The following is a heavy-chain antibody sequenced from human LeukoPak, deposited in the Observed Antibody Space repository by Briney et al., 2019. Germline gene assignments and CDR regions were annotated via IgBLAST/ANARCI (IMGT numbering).Heavy chain of an antibody. J-gene: IGHJ4*02. D-gene: IGHD5-18*01. CDR3: ARDMPEDTATDY. CDR1: GFTFSSYE. Sequence: GGSLRLSCAASGFTFSSYEMNWVRQAPGKGLEWVSYISSSSSYIYYADSVKGRFTISRDNAKNSLYLQMNSLRAEDTAVYYCARDMPEDTATDYWGQGTLVTVSS. V-gene: IGHV3-21*05. CDR2: ISSSSSYI.